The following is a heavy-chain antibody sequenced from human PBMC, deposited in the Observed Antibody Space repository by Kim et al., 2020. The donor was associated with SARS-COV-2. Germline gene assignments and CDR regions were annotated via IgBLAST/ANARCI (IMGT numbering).Heavy chain of an antibody. CDR2: ITDRSSTI. CDR1: GFSFNTYA. Sequence: GGSLRLSCAASGFSFNTYAMNWVRQAPGKGPEWISFITDRSSTIYYADSVKGRFTISRDNAKNSLYLQMNSLRDEDTAVYYCASGRSHAFDIWGQGTMVTVSS. V-gene: IGHV3-48*02. J-gene: IGHJ3*02. CDR3: ASGRSHAFDI.